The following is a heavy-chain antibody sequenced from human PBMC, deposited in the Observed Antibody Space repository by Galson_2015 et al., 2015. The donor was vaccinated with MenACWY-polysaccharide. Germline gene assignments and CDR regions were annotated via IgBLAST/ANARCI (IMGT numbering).Heavy chain of an antibody. J-gene: IGHJ6*03. V-gene: IGHV3-11*01. Sequence: SLRLSCAASGFTFSDYYMNWIRQAPGKRLEWVSYISTSGTNIYHADSVKGRFTISRDNAKNSLYLQMNSLRAEDTAVYYCAKLGLEWDLPRDYSFYMDVWGKGTMVTVSS. CDR3: AKLGLEWDLPRDYSFYMDV. D-gene: IGHD1-26*01. CDR1: GFTFSDYY. CDR2: ISTSGTNI.